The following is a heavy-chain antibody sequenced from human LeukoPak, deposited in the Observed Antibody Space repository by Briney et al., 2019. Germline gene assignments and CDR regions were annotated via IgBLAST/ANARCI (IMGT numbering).Heavy chain of an antibody. J-gene: IGHJ3*02. CDR3: AKLPSYYYGSGSFVDAFDI. CDR2: ISGSGGST. V-gene: IGHV3-23*01. CDR1: GFTFSSYA. Sequence: PGGSLRLSCAASGFTFSSYAMSWVRRAPGKGLEWVAAISGSGGSTYYADSVKGRFTISRDNSKNTLYLQMNSLRAEDTAVYYCAKLPSYYYGSGSFVDAFDIWGQGIMVTVSS. D-gene: IGHD3-10*01.